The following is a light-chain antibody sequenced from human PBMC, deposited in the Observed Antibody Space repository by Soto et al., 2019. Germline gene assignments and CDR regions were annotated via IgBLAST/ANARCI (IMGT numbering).Light chain of an antibody. CDR2: MAS. CDR3: QEYDGHCA. CDR1: QSSSSR. Sequence: DIQMTQSPSTLSASVGDRVTITCRASQSSSSRLAWYQQKPGKAPKLLIYMASTLESGVPSRFSGSGSGPEFTLTISSLQPDDFATYFCQEYDGHCALGQGTKLEIK. J-gene: IGKJ2*01. V-gene: IGKV1-5*03.